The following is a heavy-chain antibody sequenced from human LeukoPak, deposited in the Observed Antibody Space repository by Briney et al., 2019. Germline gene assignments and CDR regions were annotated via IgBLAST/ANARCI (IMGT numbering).Heavy chain of an antibody. J-gene: IGHJ4*02. Sequence: SETLSLTCAVYGGSFSGYYWNWIRQSPGKGLEWIGEINHSGSTNYNPSLKSRVIILFDTAKNHFSLKLSSVTAADTAVYYCARLHVGATTGFDYWGQGTLVTVSS. D-gene: IGHD1-26*01. CDR1: GGSFSGYY. CDR2: INHSGST. V-gene: IGHV4-34*01. CDR3: ARLHVGATTGFDY.